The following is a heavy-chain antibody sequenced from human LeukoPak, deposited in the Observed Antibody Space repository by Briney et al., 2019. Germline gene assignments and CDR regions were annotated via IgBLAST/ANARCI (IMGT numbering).Heavy chain of an antibody. CDR1: GFTFRSYW. J-gene: IGHJ4*02. V-gene: IGHV3-7*01. CDR2: IKQDGSEK. CDR3: AAMFADY. D-gene: IGHD3-10*02. Sequence: PGGSLRLSCAAPGFTFRSYWMTWVRQAPGKGLEWVANIKQDGSEKNYVDSVKGRFTISRDNAKNSLYLQMNSLRAEDTAVYYCAAMFADYWVQGTLVTVSS.